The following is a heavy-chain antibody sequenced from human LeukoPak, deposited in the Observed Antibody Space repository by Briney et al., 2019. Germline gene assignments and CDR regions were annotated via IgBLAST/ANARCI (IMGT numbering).Heavy chain of an antibody. J-gene: IGHJ4*02. CDR1: GFTFSSYA. Sequence: GGSLRLSCAASGFTFSSYAIHWVRQAPGKGLEWVAVISHDGSNKNYADSVKGRFTISRDNSKNTLYLQMNSLRAEDTAVYYCARAPGSSSSWSYFDFWGQGTLATVSS. CDR3: ARAPGSSSSWSYFDF. CDR2: ISHDGSNK. D-gene: IGHD6-13*01. V-gene: IGHV3-30-3*01.